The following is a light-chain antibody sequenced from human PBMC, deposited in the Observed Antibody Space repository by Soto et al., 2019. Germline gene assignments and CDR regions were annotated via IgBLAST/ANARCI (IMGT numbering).Light chain of an antibody. Sequence: DIVMTQSPDSLAVSMGERATINCKSSQSVLYSSNNKNYLAWYQQKPGQPPKLLIYWASTRASGVPDRFSGSGSGTDFTLTISSLQAEDVSVYYCQQYYSTPWTFGQGPKVEIK. CDR2: WAS. V-gene: IGKV4-1*01. CDR1: QSVLYSSNNKNY. J-gene: IGKJ1*01. CDR3: QQYYSTPWT.